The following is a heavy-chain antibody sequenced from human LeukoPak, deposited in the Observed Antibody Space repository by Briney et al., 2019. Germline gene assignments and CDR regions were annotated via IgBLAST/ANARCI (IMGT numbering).Heavy chain of an antibody. V-gene: IGHV3-74*01. CDR3: ARVGTTSNFYYYYGMDV. J-gene: IGHJ6*02. Sequence: GGSLRLSCAASEFIFSNYWMHWVRQAPGKGLVWVSRINSDGSTTSYADSVKGRFTISRDNAKKTLYLQMNSLRAADTALYYCARVGTTSNFYYYYGMDVWGQGTTVTVSS. D-gene: IGHD2/OR15-2a*01. CDR2: INSDGSTT. CDR1: EFIFSNYW.